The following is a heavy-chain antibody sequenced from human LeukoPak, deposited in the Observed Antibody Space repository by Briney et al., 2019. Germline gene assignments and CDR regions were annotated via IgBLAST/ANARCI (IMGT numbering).Heavy chain of an antibody. J-gene: IGHJ6*02. CDR2: IYHSGST. D-gene: IGHD3-10*01. CDR1: GGSISSGGYY. Sequence: SETLSLTCTVSGGSISSGGYYWSWIRQYPGKGLEWIGYIYHSGSTYYNPSLKSRVTISLDASKNQFSLKLSSVTAADTAVYYCARERNGSYSYGMDVWGQGTTVTVSS. CDR3: ARERNGSYSYGMDV. V-gene: IGHV4-31*03.